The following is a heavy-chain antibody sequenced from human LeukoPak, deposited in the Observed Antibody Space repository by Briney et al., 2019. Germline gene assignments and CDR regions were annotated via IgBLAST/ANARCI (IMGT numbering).Heavy chain of an antibody. J-gene: IGHJ5*02. CDR2: IYYRGDT. V-gene: IGHV4-59*02. CDR1: DFAVAVYS. Sequence: SETLSLTCTVSDFAVAVYSWSWIRQPRGKGREWIGYIYYRGDTNYTPSLQSRVTVSVDTSKNQFPLKLTSVTAADTAVYYCVRGPYGSGISNWFDPWGQGTLVIVSS. D-gene: IGHD3-10*01. CDR3: VRGPYGSGISNWFDP.